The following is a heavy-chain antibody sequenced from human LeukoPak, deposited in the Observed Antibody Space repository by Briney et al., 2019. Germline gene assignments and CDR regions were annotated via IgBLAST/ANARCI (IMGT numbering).Heavy chain of an antibody. CDR1: GYTFTTYG. CDR3: ARSARHLYYYYYMDV. D-gene: IGHD6-25*01. V-gene: IGHV1-18*01. CDR2: ISTYNGNT. Sequence: ASVKVSCKASGYTFTTYGITWVRQAPGQGLEWMGWISTYNGNTNYAQMLQGRVTMTTDTSTSTAYMELRSLRSDDTAVYYCARSARHLYYYYYMDVWGKGTTVTVSS. J-gene: IGHJ6*03.